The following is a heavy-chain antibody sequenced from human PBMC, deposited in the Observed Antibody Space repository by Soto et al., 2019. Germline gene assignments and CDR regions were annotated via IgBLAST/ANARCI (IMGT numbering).Heavy chain of an antibody. CDR2: IYYSGST. CDR3: ARVQMVTTLSTFDY. D-gene: IGHD4-17*01. CDR1: GGSISSGGYY. J-gene: IGHJ4*02. Sequence: QVQLQESGPGLVKPSQTLSLTCTVSGGSISSGGYYWSWIRQHPGKGLEWIGYIYYSGSTYYNPSLKSRVTRSVDTSKNQFSLKLSSVTAADTAVYYCARVQMVTTLSTFDYWGQGTLVTVSS. V-gene: IGHV4-31*03.